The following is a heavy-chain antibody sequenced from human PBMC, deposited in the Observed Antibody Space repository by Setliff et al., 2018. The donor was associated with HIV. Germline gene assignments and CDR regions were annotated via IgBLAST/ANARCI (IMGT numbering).Heavy chain of an antibody. CDR3: ATLDHSGGNFLAY. V-gene: IGHV4-4*09. Sequence: PSETLSLTCTISGGSVNDFYCNWIRHPPGKGPEWIGYLHSSGSTIYNPSLKSRITISLDTSKEQFSLELSSATAADTAVYYCATLDHSGGNFLAYWGQGSLVTVAS. CDR1: GGSVNDFY. D-gene: IGHD2-21*02. CDR2: LHSSGST. J-gene: IGHJ4*02.